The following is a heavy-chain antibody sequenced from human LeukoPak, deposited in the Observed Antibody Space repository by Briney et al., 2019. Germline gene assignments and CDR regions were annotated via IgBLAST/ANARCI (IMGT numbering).Heavy chain of an antibody. Sequence: SETLSLTCAVYGGSFSGYYWSWIRQPPGKGLEWIGEINHSGSTNYNPSLKSRVTISVDTSKNQFSLKLSSVTAADTAVYYYARERNQYRQWFRGYGMDVWGQGTTVTVSS. CDR3: ARERNQYRQWFRGYGMDV. D-gene: IGHD3-22*01. CDR1: GGSFSGYY. V-gene: IGHV4-34*01. CDR2: INHSGST. J-gene: IGHJ6*02.